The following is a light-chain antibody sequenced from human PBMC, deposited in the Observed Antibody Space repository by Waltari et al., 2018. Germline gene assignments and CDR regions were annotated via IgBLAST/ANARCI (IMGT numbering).Light chain of an antibody. Sequence: SYVVTQPPSVSVAPGETATITCGGDNIGTYSVHWYQQKAGQAPVLVLFYDRARPSGIPDRFSGSNPGNTATLTISRVEAGDEARYYCHVWHPHVDPGVFGTGTEVTVL. J-gene: IGLJ1*01. CDR1: NIGTYS. CDR2: YDR. V-gene: IGLV3-21*04. CDR3: HVWHPHVDPGV.